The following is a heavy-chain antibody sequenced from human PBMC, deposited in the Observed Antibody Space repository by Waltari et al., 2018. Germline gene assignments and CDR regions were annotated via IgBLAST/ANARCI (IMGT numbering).Heavy chain of an antibody. D-gene: IGHD5-12*01. V-gene: IGHV1-2*06. CDR1: GYTFTSYA. Sequence: QVQLVQSGSELKKPGASVKVSCKASGYTFTSYAMNWVRQAPGQGLEWMGRINPNSGGTNYAQKFQGRVTMTRETSISTAYMELSRLRSDDTAVYYCARDAGYSGYDYWAFDIWGQGTMVTVSS. J-gene: IGHJ3*02. CDR3: ARDAGYSGYDYWAFDI. CDR2: INPNSGGT.